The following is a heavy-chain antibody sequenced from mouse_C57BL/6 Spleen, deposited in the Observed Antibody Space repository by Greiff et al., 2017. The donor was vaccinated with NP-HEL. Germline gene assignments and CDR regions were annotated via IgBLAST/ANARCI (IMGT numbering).Heavy chain of an antibody. CDR3: ARRVYYGNCAY. CDR2: IYPSDSET. J-gene: IGHJ3*01. V-gene: IGHV1-61*01. Sequence: VQLQQPGAELVRPGSSVKLSCKASGYTFTSYWMDWVKQRPGQGLEWIGNIYPSDSETHYNQKFKDKATLTVDKSSSTAYMQLSSLTSEDSAVYYCARRVYYGNCAYWGQGTLVTVSA. D-gene: IGHD2-1*01. CDR1: GYTFTSYW.